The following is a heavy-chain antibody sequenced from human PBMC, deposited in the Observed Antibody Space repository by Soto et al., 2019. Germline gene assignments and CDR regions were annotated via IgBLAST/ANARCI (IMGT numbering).Heavy chain of an antibody. D-gene: IGHD5-18*01. CDR2: INHSGST. CDR3: ARAGGIQLRLRLDYGMDV. V-gene: IGHV4-34*01. Sequence: SETLSLTXAVYGGSFSGYYWSWIRQPPGKGLEWIGEINHSGSTNYNPSLKSRVTISVDTSKNQFSLKLSSVTAADTAVYYCARAGGIQLRLRLDYGMDVWGQGTTVTVS. J-gene: IGHJ6*02. CDR1: GGSFSGYY.